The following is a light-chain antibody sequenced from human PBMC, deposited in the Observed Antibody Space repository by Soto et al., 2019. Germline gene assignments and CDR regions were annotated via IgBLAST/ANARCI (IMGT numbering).Light chain of an antibody. CDR3: QQYYSTPLT. Sequence: DIVMTQSPDFLAVSLGERATINGKSSQSVLYSSNNKNYLAWYQQKPGQPPKLLIYWASTRESGVPDRFSGSGSGTDFTLTISSLQAEDVAVYYCQQYYSTPLTFGGGTKVEIK. J-gene: IGKJ4*01. V-gene: IGKV4-1*01. CDR2: WAS. CDR1: QSVLYSSNNKNY.